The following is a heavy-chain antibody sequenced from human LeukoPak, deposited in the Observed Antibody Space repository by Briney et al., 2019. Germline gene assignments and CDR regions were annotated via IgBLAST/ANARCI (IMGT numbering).Heavy chain of an antibody. CDR1: GGSIIDTNYF. CDR2: IYYRGNT. J-gene: IGHJ4*02. D-gene: IGHD6-13*01. V-gene: IGHV4-39*02. CDR3: ARRKVAAEIDY. Sequence: PSETLSLTRTVSGGSIIDTNYFWGWVRQPPGKGREWIGSIYYRGNTYYSPSLKSRVTLFVDTSKNHFSLKLSSVTAADTVIYYCARRKVAAEIDYWGQGTLVTVSS.